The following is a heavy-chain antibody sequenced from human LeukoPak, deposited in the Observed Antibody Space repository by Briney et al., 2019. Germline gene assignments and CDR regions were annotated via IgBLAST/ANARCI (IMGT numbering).Heavy chain of an antibody. J-gene: IGHJ4*02. CDR1: GGSFSGYY. Sequence: SETLSLTCAVYGGSFSGYYWSWIRQPPGKGLEWIGEINHSGSTNYNPSLKSRVTISVDTSKNQFSLKLSSVTAADTAVYHCARKRLYRPVDYWGQGTLVTVSS. CDR2: INHSGST. V-gene: IGHV4-34*01. CDR3: ARKRLYRPVDY. D-gene: IGHD2-8*01.